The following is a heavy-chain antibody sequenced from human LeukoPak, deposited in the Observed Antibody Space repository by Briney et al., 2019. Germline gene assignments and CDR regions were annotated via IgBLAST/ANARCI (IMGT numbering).Heavy chain of an antibody. D-gene: IGHD6-13*01. CDR1: GYTFTSYY. V-gene: IGHV1-46*01. Sequence: GASVKVSCKASGYTFTSYYMHWVRQAPGQGLEWMGIINPSGGSTSYAQKFQGRVTMTRDMSTSTVYMALSSLRSEDTAVYYCARWGSSWYGRFDYWGQGTLVTVSS. J-gene: IGHJ4*02. CDR2: INPSGGST. CDR3: ARWGSSWYGRFDY.